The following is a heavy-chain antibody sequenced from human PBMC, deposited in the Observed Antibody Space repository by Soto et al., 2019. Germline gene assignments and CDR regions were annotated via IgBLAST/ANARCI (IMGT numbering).Heavy chain of an antibody. CDR2: MNPNSGNT. D-gene: IGHD2-15*01. CDR3: ARGGYCSGGSCFYFDY. Sequence: QVQLVQSGAEVKKPGASVKVSCKASGYTFTSYDINWVRQATGQGLEWMGWMNPNSGNTGYPQKVHGRVTMTRNTSISTAYMELSSLRSEDTAVYYCARGGYCSGGSCFYFDYWGQGTLVTVSS. V-gene: IGHV1-8*01. CDR1: GYTFTSYD. J-gene: IGHJ4*02.